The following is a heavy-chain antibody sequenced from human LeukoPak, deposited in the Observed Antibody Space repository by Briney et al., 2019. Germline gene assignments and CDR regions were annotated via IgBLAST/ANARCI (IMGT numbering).Heavy chain of an antibody. CDR3: ARVPYGSGSYSKFDY. V-gene: IGHV3-30*02. J-gene: IGHJ4*02. D-gene: IGHD3-10*01. CDR1: GFTFSSYG. CDR2: IRYDGSNK. Sequence: PGGSLRLSCAASGFTFSSYGMHWVRQAPGKGLEWVAFIRYDGSNKYYADSVKGRFTISRDNSKNTLYLQMNSLRAEDTAVYYCARVPYGSGSYSKFDYWGQGTLVTVSS.